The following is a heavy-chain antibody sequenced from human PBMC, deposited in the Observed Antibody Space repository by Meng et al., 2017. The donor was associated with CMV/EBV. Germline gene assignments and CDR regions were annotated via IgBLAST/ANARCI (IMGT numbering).Heavy chain of an antibody. CDR2: IKQDGSEK. Sequence: GESLKISYAASGFTFSSYWMSWVRQAPGKGLEWVANIKQDGSEKYYVDSVKGRFTISRDNAKNSLYLQMNSLRAEDTAVYYCARVDSGYVFWGQGTLVTVSS. D-gene: IGHD5-12*01. CDR1: GFTFSSYW. CDR3: ARVDSGYVF. J-gene: IGHJ4*02. V-gene: IGHV3-7*04.